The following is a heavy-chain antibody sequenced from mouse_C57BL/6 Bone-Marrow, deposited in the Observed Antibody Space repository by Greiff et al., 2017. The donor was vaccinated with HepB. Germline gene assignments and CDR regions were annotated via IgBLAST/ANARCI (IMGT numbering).Heavy chain of an antibody. J-gene: IGHJ2*01. CDR1: GYTFTSYW. Sequence: QVQLQQPGAELVKPGASVKLSCKASGYTFTSYWMHWVKQRPGRGLEWIGRIDPNSGGTKYNEKFKSKATLTVDKPTSTAYLQLSSLTSEDSAVYYCVHNYYGGSYGYFDYWGQGTTLTVSS. CDR2: IDPNSGGT. D-gene: IGHD1-1*01. CDR3: VHNYYGGSYGYFDY. V-gene: IGHV1-72*01.